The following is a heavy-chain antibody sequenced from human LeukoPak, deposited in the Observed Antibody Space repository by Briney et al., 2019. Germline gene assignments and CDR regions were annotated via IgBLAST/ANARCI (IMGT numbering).Heavy chain of an antibody. D-gene: IGHD6-6*01. V-gene: IGHV1-46*01. CDR1: GYTFPSYF. J-gene: IGHJ4*02. Sequence: ASVKVSCKASGYTFPSYFMHRVRQAPGQGLEWMGIINPTGGSTTYAQKFQGRVTMTRDTSTSTVYMELSSLRSDDTAVYYCARTAARRFDYWGQGTLVTVSS. CDR2: INPTGGST. CDR3: ARTAARRFDY.